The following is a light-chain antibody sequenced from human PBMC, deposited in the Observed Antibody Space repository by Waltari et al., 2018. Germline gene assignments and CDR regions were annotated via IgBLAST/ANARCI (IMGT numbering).Light chain of an antibody. CDR2: GAS. Sequence: EIVLTQSPGTLSLSPGERATLSCRASQSVSSNYLAWYQQKPGQAPTLLIYGASKRATGIPDRFSGSGSETDFTLTISRREPEDFAVYYCQQYGISPPYSFGQGTKLEIK. V-gene: IGKV3-20*01. CDR3: QQYGISPPYS. CDR1: QSVSSNY. J-gene: IGKJ2*03.